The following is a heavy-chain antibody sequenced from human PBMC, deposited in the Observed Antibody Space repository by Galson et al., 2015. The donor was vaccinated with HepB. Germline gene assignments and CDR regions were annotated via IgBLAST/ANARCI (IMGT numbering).Heavy chain of an antibody. V-gene: IGHV3-48*02. Sequence: SLRLSCAASGFTFSSYSMNWVRQAPGKGLEWVSYISSSSSTIYYADSVKGRFTISRDNAKNSLYLQMNSLRDEDTAVYYCARGPYYYDSTGWFDPWGQGTLVTVSS. CDR1: GFTFSSYS. D-gene: IGHD3-22*01. J-gene: IGHJ5*02. CDR2: ISSSSSTI. CDR3: ARGPYYYDSTGWFDP.